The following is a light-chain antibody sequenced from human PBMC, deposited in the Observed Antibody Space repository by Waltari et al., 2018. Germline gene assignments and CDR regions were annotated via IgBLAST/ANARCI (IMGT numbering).Light chain of an antibody. CDR3: MQRIEFPWT. Sequence: IVFTQARLSLRVTRGEPAFFPCSSTHGLDSTDENTYLDWYLQRAGQPPQLRLHTLSYRASGVPDRFSGSGSGTDFTLKISRVEAEDVGVYYCMQRIEFPWTFGQGTKVEIK. V-gene: IGKV2-40*01. J-gene: IGKJ1*01. CDR2: TLS. CDR1: HGLDSTDENTY.